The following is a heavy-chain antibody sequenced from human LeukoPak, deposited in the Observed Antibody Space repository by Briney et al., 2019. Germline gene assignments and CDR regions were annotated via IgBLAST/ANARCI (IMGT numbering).Heavy chain of an antibody. V-gene: IGHV4-39*07. Sequence: SETLSLTCTVSGGSISSYYWGWIRQPPGKGLEWVGSIYSSGSTSYNPSLMSRVTISVDTSKNQFSLKLSSVTAADTAVYYCASSAAAGSIDYWGQGTLVTVSS. D-gene: IGHD6-13*01. CDR1: GGSISSYY. CDR3: ASSAAAGSIDY. CDR2: IYSSGST. J-gene: IGHJ4*02.